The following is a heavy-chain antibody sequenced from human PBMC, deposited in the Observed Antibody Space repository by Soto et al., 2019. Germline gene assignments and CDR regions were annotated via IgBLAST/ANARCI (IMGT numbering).Heavy chain of an antibody. V-gene: IGHV1-18*01. CDR3: VSDEVMTPGSGVDY. Sequence: QIQLVQSGADVKKPWASVKLSCKASDDSFSSYAISWVRQAPGQGIEWMGWINPYNENTNYAQQFQGRISMTTDTSASTAYMELRSLRCDAKATYHCVSDEVMTPGSGVDYSGPGTLVTASS. J-gene: IGHJ4*02. D-gene: IGHD2-21*02. CDR2: INPYNENT. CDR1: DDSFSSYA.